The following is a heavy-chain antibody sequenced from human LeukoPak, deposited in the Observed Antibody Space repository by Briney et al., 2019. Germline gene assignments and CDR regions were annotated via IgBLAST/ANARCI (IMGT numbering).Heavy chain of an antibody. CDR1: GYTFTSYG. Sequence: ASGKVSCKASGYTFTSYGISWGRQAPGQGREGRGWIRAYNGNTNYAQKLQGRVTMTTDTSTSTAYMELRSLRSDDTAVYYCARDNWGDYYYYYMDVWGKGTTVTVSS. D-gene: IGHD7-27*01. J-gene: IGHJ6*03. V-gene: IGHV1-18*01. CDR2: IRAYNGNT. CDR3: ARDNWGDYYYYYMDV.